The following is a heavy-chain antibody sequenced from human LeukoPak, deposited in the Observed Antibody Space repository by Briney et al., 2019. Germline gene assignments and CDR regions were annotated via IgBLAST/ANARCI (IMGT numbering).Heavy chain of an antibody. J-gene: IGHJ4*02. Sequence: SETLSLTCTVSGASISSSTDYWGWIRQPPGKGLEWIANIYYSGSTYYNPSLKSRVTMSVDTSKNQFSLKLSSVTAADTAVYYCARGDYDFWSGYYRSGGYFLDWGQGTLVTVSS. CDR3: ARGDYDFWSGYYRSGGYFLD. V-gene: IGHV4-39*07. CDR1: GASISSSTDY. CDR2: IYYSGST. D-gene: IGHD3-3*01.